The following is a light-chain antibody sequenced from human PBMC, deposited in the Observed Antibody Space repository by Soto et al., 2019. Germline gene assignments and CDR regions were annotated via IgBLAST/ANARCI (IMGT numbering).Light chain of an antibody. CDR2: DVY. V-gene: IGLV2-14*03. J-gene: IGLJ1*01. CDR3: TSCTSITPFYV. Sequence: QSVLTQPASVSGSPGQSIAISCTGTSGDVGGYDYVSWYQQHPDKAPKLMIYDVYNRPSGVSHRFSGSKSGDTASLTISGLQAEDEAYYYCTSCTSITPFYVFGTGTKVTVL. CDR1: SGDVGGYDY.